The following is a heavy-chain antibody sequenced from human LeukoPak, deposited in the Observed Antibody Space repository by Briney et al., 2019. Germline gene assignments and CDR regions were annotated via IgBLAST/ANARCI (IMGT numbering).Heavy chain of an antibody. CDR3: ARGRSLWAPVGATKGYFDY. J-gene: IGHJ4*02. D-gene: IGHD1-26*01. CDR2: IYYSGST. CDR1: GGSLSSYY. V-gene: IGHV4-59*08. Sequence: PSETLSLTCTVSGGSLSSYYWSWIRQPPGKGLEWIGYIYYSGSTNYNPSLRSRVTISVDTSKNQFSLKLSSVTAADTAVYYCARGRSLWAPVGATKGYFDYWGQGTLVTVSS.